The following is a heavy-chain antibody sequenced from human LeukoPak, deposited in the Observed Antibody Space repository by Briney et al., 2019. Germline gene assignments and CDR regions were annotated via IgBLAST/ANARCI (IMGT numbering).Heavy chain of an antibody. D-gene: IGHD6-6*01. CDR2: INHSGST. CDR1: GGSFSGYY. V-gene: IGHV4-34*01. J-gene: IGHJ6*03. CDR3: ARPPRSYSSSSRYYYYYIDV. Sequence: SETLSLTCAVYGGSFSGYYWSWIRQPPGKGLEWIGEINHSGSTNYNPSLKSRVTISVDTSKNQFSLKLSSVTAADTAVYYCARPPRSYSSSSRYYYYYIDVWGKGTTVTVSS.